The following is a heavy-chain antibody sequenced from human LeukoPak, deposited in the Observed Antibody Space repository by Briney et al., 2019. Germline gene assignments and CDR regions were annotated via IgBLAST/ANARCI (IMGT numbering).Heavy chain of an antibody. V-gene: IGHV3-21*01. D-gene: IGHD3-10*01. CDR3: ARNSYGPRSYLTSDY. CDR2: ISSSRSYI. Sequence: PGGSLRLSCAASGFTFSSYDMNWVRQAPGKGLEWVSSISSSRSYIYYADSVRGRFTISTDNAKNSLYLQMNSLRAEDTAVYYCARNSYGPRSYLTSDYWGQGTLVTVSS. J-gene: IGHJ4*02. CDR1: GFTFSSYD.